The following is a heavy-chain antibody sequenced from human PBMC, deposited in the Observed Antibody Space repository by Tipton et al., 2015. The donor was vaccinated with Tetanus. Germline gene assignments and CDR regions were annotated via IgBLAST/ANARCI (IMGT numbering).Heavy chain of an antibody. CDR2: IYPGDSDT. Sequence: QLVQSGGEVKKPGESLKISCKGSGYIFTNYWIGWVRQKPGKGLEWMGIIYPGDSDTRYSPSFQGQATISVDKSINTAYLQWSSLKASDTSMFYCARAHCSDGVCNFDFWGQGALVTVAS. CDR3: ARAHCSDGVCNFDF. V-gene: IGHV5-51*01. D-gene: IGHD2-15*01. CDR1: GYIFTNYW. J-gene: IGHJ4*02.